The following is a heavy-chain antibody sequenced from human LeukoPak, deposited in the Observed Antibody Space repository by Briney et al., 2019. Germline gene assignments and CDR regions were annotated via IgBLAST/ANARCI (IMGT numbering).Heavy chain of an antibody. CDR1: GFTFGDYG. CDR2: INWNGGNT. V-gene: IGHV3-20*04. CDR3: ARDRQIAY. Sequence: GGSLRLSCAASGFTFGDYGMSWVRQAPGKGLGWVSSINWNGGNTAYADSVKGRFTISRDTAKDSLYLQLNSLRAEDTAVYYCARDRQIAYWGQGTLVTVSS. J-gene: IGHJ4*02.